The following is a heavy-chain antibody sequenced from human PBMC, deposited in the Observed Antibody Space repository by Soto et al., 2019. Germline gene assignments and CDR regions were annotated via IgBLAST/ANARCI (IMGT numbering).Heavy chain of an antibody. CDR1: GYTFTSYG. CDR3: ARDGPPVDS. Sequence: QVQLVQSGAEVKKPGASVKVSCKASGYTFTSYGISWVRQAPGQGLEWMGWISAYNGNTKYAQKLQGGVTMTTDTSPSTAYMDLRSLRSDDTAVYSWARDGPPVDSWGQGTLCTVSS. V-gene: IGHV1-18*01. CDR2: ISAYNGNT. J-gene: IGHJ4*02.